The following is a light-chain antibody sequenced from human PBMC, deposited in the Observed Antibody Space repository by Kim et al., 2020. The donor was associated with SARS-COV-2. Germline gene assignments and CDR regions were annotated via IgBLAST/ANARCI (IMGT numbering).Light chain of an antibody. CDR2: KAS. CDR3: QNYNGYPWT. Sequence: INNWLAWYQHKAGAAPKVLIYKASILEAGVPSRFSGSGSGTEFTLTISSLQADDFATYYCQNYNGYPWTFGQGTKVDIK. J-gene: IGKJ1*01. CDR1: INNW. V-gene: IGKV1-5*03.